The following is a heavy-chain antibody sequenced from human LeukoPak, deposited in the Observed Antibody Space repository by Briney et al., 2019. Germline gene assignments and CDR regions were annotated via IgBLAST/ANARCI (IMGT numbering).Heavy chain of an antibody. Sequence: YADSVKGRFTISRDNSKNTLYLQVNSLRAEDTAVYYCAKGGVTQPNWFDPWGQGTLVTVSS. J-gene: IGHJ5*02. CDR3: AKGGVTQPNWFDP. D-gene: IGHD3-10*01. V-gene: IGHV3-23*01.